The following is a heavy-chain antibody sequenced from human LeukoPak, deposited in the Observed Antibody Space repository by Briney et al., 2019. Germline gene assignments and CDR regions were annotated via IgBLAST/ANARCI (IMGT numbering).Heavy chain of an antibody. CDR2: IYPGDSQT. Sequence: GESLKISCKGSGYSFTNYWIGWVRQLPGKGLEWMGSIYPGDSQTRYSPSFQGQVTISADKSINTAYLQCSSLKASDTAMYYCARHATYFYDSSGSFDYWGRGTLVTVSS. J-gene: IGHJ4*02. V-gene: IGHV5-51*01. CDR1: GYSFTNYW. CDR3: ARHATYFYDSSGSFDY. D-gene: IGHD3-22*01.